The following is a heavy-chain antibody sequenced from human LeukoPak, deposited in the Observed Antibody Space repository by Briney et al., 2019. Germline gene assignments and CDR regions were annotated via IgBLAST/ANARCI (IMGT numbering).Heavy chain of an antibody. D-gene: IGHD5-18*01. Sequence: GGSLRLSCAASGFTFTTYWMHWVRQAPGKGLVWVSHINSDGSITSYADSVKGRFTISRDNAKNTLYLQINSLRAEDTAVYYCARDAVDTANAVWGQGTTVTVSS. CDR1: GFTFTTYW. J-gene: IGHJ6*02. V-gene: IGHV3-74*01. CDR2: INSDGSIT. CDR3: ARDAVDTANAV.